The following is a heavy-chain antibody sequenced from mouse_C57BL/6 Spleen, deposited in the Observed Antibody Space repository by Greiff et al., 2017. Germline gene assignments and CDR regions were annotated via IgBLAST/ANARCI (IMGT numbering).Heavy chain of an antibody. J-gene: IGHJ4*01. CDR3: ARDLYYSTTGVDMDY. Sequence: QVQLQQPGAELVLPGASVKLSCKASGYTFTSYWMHWVKQRPGQGLEWIGEIDPSDSYTTSNQTFKGKSTLTVDKSSSPAYMQLSRLTSESSAVYDCARDLYYSTTGVDMDYWGQGTTVTVSS. CDR1: GYTFTSYW. D-gene: IGHD2-5*01. V-gene: IGHV1-69*01. CDR2: IDPSDSYT.